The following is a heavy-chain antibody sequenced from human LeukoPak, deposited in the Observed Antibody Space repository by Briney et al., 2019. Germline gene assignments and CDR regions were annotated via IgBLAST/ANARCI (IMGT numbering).Heavy chain of an antibody. J-gene: IGHJ3*02. Sequence: GGSLRLSCAASGFTFSSYSMNWVRQAPGKGLEWVSYISSSSSTIYYADSVKGRFTISRDNAENSLYLQMNSLRAEDTAVYYCASVSRSDAFDIWGQGTMVTVSS. CDR2: ISSSSSTI. CDR3: ASVSRSDAFDI. D-gene: IGHD5/OR15-5a*01. CDR1: GFTFSSYS. V-gene: IGHV3-48*04.